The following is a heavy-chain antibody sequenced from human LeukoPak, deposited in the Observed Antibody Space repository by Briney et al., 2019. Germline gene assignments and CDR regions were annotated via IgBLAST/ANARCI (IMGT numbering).Heavy chain of an antibody. J-gene: IGHJ4*02. V-gene: IGHV3-13*01. CDR3: AKDAIYGDYQFDY. Sequence: GGSLRLFCAASGFTFSSYDMHWVRQATGKGLEWVSAIGTAGDTYYPGSVKGRFTISRDNSKNSLYLQMNSLRTEDTALYYCAKDAIYGDYQFDYWGQGTLVTVSS. CDR1: GFTFSSYD. D-gene: IGHD4-17*01. CDR2: IGTAGDT.